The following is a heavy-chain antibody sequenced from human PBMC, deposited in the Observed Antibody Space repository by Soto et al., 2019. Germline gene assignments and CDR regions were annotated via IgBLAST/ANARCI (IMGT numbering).Heavy chain of an antibody. D-gene: IGHD1-1*01. CDR1: GFTFSSYG. CDR3: ARDPWGTTQHRYYGMDV. Sequence: PGGSLRLSCAASGFTFSSYGMHWVRQAPGKGLEWVAVIWYDGSNKYYADPVKGRFTISRDNSKNTLYLQMNSLRAEDTAVYYCARDPWGTTQHRYYGMDVWGQGTTVTVSS. J-gene: IGHJ6*02. V-gene: IGHV3-33*01. CDR2: IWYDGSNK.